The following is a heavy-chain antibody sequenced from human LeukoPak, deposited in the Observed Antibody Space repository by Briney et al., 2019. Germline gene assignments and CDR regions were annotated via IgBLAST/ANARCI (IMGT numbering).Heavy chain of an antibody. V-gene: IGHV1-69-2*01. CDR1: GYSFTYYF. J-gene: IGHJ4*02. CDR3: ATPPPLGYD. Sequence: ASVKVSFKSSGYSFTYYFIHWIQQAPGKGLEWMGRLYPENGQTIYAKKFHGRVTITADTSTDTAYMELSSLSAADTAVYYYATPPPLGYDWGQGTQVTVSS. D-gene: IGHD5-12*01. CDR2: LYPENGQT.